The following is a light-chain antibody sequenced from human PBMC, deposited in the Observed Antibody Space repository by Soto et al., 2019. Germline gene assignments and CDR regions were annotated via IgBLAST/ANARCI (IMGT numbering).Light chain of an antibody. J-gene: IGKJ1*01. CDR2: GAS. Sequence: EVAMTQSPATLSVSPGERATLSCRASQSVSSNLAWYQQKPGQAPRLLIYGASARATGIPARFSGSGSGAEFTLAISSLQSEDFAVYSCQQYNNWPETFGQGTKV. CDR3: QQYNNWPET. V-gene: IGKV3-15*01. CDR1: QSVSSN.